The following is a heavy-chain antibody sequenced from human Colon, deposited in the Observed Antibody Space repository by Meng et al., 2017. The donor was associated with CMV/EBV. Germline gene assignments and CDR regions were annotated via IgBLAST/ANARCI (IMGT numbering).Heavy chain of an antibody. V-gene: IGHV3-23*01. J-gene: IGHJ4*02. D-gene: IGHD3-16*01. CDR1: GVTFSDSV. CDR3: AKDGYDYVWGSLDS. Sequence: GGSLRLSCVVSGVTFSDSVMSWVRQAPGKGLEWASAISGSVGSTYYADSVKGRFTISRDNSKNTLYMQMSSLRAEDTAVYYCAKDGYDYVWGSLDSWGQGTLVTVSS. CDR2: ISGSVGST.